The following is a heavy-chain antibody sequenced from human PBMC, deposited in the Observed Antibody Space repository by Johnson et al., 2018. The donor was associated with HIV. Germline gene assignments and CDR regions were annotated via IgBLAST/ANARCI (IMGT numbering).Heavy chain of an antibody. D-gene: IGHD6-13*01. Sequence: QVQLVESGGGLVKPGGSLRLSCAASGFTFSDYYMSWIRQAPGKGLEWVAVILYRGSNKYYADSVKGRFTISRDNSKNTLYLQMNSLRAEDTAVYYCARDRAAAGTDALDIWGQGTMVTVSS. V-gene: IGHV3-30*03. CDR1: GFTFSDYY. CDR3: ARDRAAAGTDALDI. J-gene: IGHJ3*02. CDR2: ILYRGSNK.